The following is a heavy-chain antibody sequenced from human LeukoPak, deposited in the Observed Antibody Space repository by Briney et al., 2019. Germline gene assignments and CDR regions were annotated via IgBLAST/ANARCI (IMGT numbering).Heavy chain of an antibody. CDR2: IYHSGNT. D-gene: IGHD2-21*01. J-gene: IGHJ6*03. V-gene: IGHV4-38-2*02. CDR1: GYSISSGYY. CDR3: ARGGELNHYYYYMDV. Sequence: SETLSLTCTVSGYSISSGYYWGWIRPPPGKGLEWIGSIYHSGNTYYNPSLKSRVTISVDTSKNQFSLKLSSVTAADTAVYYCARGGELNHYYYYMDVWGKGTTVTVSS.